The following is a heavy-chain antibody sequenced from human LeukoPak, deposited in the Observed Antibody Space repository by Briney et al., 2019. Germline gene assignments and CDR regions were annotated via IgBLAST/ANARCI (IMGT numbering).Heavy chain of an antibody. V-gene: IGHV3-48*03. J-gene: IGHJ6*03. Sequence: PGGSLRLSCGASGFTFSSFGMKWVRQAPGKGLEWLSYISSSGSTMYYADSVKGRFTISRDNAKNSVYLQMNSLRAEDTAVYYCARGLISQFYYGSGSYAVRDDYYYYMDVWGKGTTVTISS. CDR1: GFTFSSFG. CDR2: ISSSGSTM. D-gene: IGHD3-10*01. CDR3: ARGLISQFYYGSGSYAVRDDYYYYMDV.